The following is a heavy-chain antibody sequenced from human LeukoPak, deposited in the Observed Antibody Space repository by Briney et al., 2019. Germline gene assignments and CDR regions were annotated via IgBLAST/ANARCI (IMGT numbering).Heavy chain of an antibody. CDR2: IWYDGSNK. CDR3: ARENDYGDYGY. Sequence: GGSLRLSCAASGFTFSSYGMHWVRQAPGKGLEWVAVIWYDGSNKYYADSVKGRFTISRDNSKNTLYLQMNSLRDEDTAVYYCARENDYGDYGYWGQGTLVTVSS. J-gene: IGHJ4*02. D-gene: IGHD4-17*01. V-gene: IGHV3-33*01. CDR1: GFTFSSYG.